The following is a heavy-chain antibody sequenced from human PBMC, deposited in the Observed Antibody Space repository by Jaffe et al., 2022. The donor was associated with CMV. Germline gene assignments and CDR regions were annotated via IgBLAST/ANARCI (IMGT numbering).Heavy chain of an antibody. CDR2: IWYDGSKK. Sequence: QVRLVESGGGVVQPGRSLRLSCAASGFTFSSYAMHWVRQAPGKGLEWVAVIWYDGSKKYYADSVKGRFTISRDNSKNTLYLQMNSLRAEDTAVYYCARQNHDYGNAFDIWGQGTMVTVSS. CDR1: GFTFSSYA. V-gene: IGHV3-33*08. D-gene: IGHD4-17*01. J-gene: IGHJ3*02. CDR3: ARQNHDYGNAFDI.